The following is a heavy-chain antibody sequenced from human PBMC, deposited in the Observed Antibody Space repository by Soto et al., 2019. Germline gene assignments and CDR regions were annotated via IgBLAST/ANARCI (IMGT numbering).Heavy chain of an antibody. V-gene: IGHV3-23*01. CDR2: ITDTGGDA. Sequence: GGSLRLSCEAAEFAFNSYGINWVRQAPGKGLEWVSTITDTGGDAKYADSVRGRFTISRDNSKKTLYLQMSSLRADDSAVYFCARGSKDSYPGSRIFDFWGRGTLVTVSS. D-gene: IGHD3-10*01. CDR3: ARGSKDSYPGSRIFDF. J-gene: IGHJ4*02. CDR1: EFAFNSYG.